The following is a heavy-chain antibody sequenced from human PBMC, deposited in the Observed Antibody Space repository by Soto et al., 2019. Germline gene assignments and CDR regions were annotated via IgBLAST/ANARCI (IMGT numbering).Heavy chain of an antibody. Sequence: GESLKISCQGSGYSFTNYWITWVRQMPGKGLEWLGRVDPTDPYSNYSPSFQGHVTISADKSISTAYLQWCSLKASDTAMYYCARDSYHTSGNYFTYYPCAMDVWGQGTTVTVSS. J-gene: IGHJ6*02. CDR1: GYSFTNYW. V-gene: IGHV5-10-1*01. CDR2: VDPTDPYS. CDR3: ARDSYHTSGNYFTYYPCAMDV. D-gene: IGHD3-10*01.